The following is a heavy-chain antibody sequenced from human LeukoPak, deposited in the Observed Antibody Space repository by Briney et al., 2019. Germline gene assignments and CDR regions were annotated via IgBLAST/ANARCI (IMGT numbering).Heavy chain of an antibody. CDR1: GYTFTSYA. CDR3: ARVQSGQLPLYYYYMDV. CDR2: IIPIFGTA. J-gene: IGHJ6*03. Sequence: GASVKVSCKASGYTFTSYAMNWVRQAPGQGLEWMGGIIPIFGTANYAQKFQGRVTITADESTSTAYMELSSLRSEDTAVYYCARVQSGQLPLYYYYMDVWGKGTTVTISS. D-gene: IGHD2-2*01. V-gene: IGHV1-69*13.